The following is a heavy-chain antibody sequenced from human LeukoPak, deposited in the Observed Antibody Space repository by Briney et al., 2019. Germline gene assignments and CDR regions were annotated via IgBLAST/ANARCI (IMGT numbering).Heavy chain of an antibody. CDR2: ISWNSGSI. V-gene: IGHV3-9*01. J-gene: IGHJ4*02. CDR1: GFTFDDYA. Sequence: PGRSLRLSCAASGFTFDDYAMHWVRQAPGKGLEWFSGISWNSGSIGYADSVKGRFTISRDNAKNSLYLQMNSLRAEDTALYYCAKAYYDILTGHLDYWGQGTLVTVSS. D-gene: IGHD3-9*01. CDR3: AKAYYDILTGHLDY.